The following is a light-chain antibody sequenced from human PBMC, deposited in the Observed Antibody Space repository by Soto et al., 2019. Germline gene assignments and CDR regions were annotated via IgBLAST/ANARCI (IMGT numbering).Light chain of an antibody. CDR1: QDISNY. Sequence: IQIPQSQSSLSASVGDRVTITCQASQDISNYLNWYQQKPGKAPKLLIYAISNLQSGVPSRFSGSGSGTDFTLTISSLQPEDFATYHCQQSDSTPWTFGQGTKVDIK. V-gene: IGKV1-39*01. CDR3: QQSDSTPWT. CDR2: AIS. J-gene: IGKJ1*01.